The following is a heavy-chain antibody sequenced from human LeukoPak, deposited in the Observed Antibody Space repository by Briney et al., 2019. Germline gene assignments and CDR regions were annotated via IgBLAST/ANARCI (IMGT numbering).Heavy chain of an antibody. Sequence: GGSLRLSCAASGFTFSDYYMSWVRQAPGKGLEWVSVIYSGGSTYYADSVKGRFTISRDNSKNTLYLQMNSLRAEDTAVYYCARDSGRDSSGWLGAFDIWGQGTMVTVSS. CDR3: ARDSGRDSSGWLGAFDI. V-gene: IGHV3-66*01. D-gene: IGHD6-19*01. CDR2: IYSGGST. J-gene: IGHJ3*02. CDR1: GFTFSDYY.